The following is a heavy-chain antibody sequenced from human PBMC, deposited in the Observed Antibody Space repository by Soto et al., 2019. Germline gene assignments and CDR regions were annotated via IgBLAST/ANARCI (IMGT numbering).Heavy chain of an antibody. CDR3: ARYSGSYWHYLDF. CDR1: GYSFASHW. CDR2: IYPGDSDT. D-gene: IGHD1-26*01. V-gene: IGHV5-51*01. J-gene: IGHJ4*02. Sequence: GESLKISCKGSGYSFASHWVAWVRQMPEKGLEWIGTIYPGDSDTKYSSAFRGHVTISADTSVSTAYLQWRSLEATDSAIYYCARYSGSYWHYLDFWGQGTLVTV.